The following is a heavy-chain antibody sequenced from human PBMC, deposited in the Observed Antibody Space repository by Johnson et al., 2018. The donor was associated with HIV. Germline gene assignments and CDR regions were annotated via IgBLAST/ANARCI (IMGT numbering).Heavy chain of an antibody. J-gene: IGHJ3*02. Sequence: QVQLVESGGGVVQPGRSLRLSCAASGLTFSSYGMHWVRQAPGKGLEWVAFIRYDGSNKYYADSVKGRFAISRDNSKNTLYLQMNSLRAEDTAVYYCAKVSQQQLGAFDIWGQGTMVTVSS. CDR1: GLTFSSYG. V-gene: IGHV3-30*02. CDR2: IRYDGSNK. CDR3: AKVSQQQLGAFDI. D-gene: IGHD6-6*01.